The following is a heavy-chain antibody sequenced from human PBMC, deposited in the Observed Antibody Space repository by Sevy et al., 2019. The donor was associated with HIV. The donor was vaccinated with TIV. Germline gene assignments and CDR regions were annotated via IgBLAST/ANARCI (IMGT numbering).Heavy chain of an antibody. D-gene: IGHD1-26*01. CDR1: GFTFSPYW. Sequence: GGSLRLSCAASGFTFSPYWMTWVRQAPGKGLEWVANIRPDGSDKYYVESVKGRFTISRDNAKNSLYLQMNSLRADDTAVYYCARGVGLDCWGQGALVTVSS. J-gene: IGHJ4*02. CDR3: ARGVGLDC. CDR2: IRPDGSDK. V-gene: IGHV3-7*01.